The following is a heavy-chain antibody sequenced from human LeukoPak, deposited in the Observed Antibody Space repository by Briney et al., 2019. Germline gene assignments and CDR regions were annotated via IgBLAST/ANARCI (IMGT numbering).Heavy chain of an antibody. J-gene: IGHJ3*02. V-gene: IGHV4-4*07. CDR1: GGSISSYY. CDR2: IYTSGST. D-gene: IGHD3-22*01. Sequence: SETLSLTCTVSGGSISSYYWSWLRQPAGKGLEWIGRIYTSGSTNYNPSLKSRVTMSVDTSKNQFSLKLSSVTAADTAVYYCARAREYYYDSSGYYLDAFDIWGQGTMVTVSS. CDR3: ARAREYYYDSSGYYLDAFDI.